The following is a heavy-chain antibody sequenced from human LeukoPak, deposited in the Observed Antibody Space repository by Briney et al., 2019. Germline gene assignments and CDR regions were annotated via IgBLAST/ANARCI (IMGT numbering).Heavy chain of an antibody. J-gene: IGHJ6*03. CDR1: GFTVSSNY. CDR2: IYSGGST. D-gene: IGHD7-27*01. Sequence: GGSLRLSCAASGFTVSSNYMSWVRQAPGKGLEWVSVIYSGGSTYYEDSVKGRVTISRDNSKNTLYLQMNSLRAEDTAVYYCARVNTGEGYYYYYMDVWGKGTTVTVSS. V-gene: IGHV3-53*01. CDR3: ARVNTGEGYYYYYMDV.